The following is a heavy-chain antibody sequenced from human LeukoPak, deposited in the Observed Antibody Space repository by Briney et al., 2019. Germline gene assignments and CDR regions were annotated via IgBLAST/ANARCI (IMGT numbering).Heavy chain of an antibody. CDR3: ARAYYDFWSGYYSDRFDP. V-gene: IGHV4-4*07. J-gene: IGHJ5*02. Sequence: PSETLSLTCTVSGGSISSYYWSWIRQPAGKGLEWIGRIYTSGSTNYNPSLKSRVTISVDTSKNQFSLKLSSVTAADTAVYYCARAYYDFWSGYYSDRFDPWGQGTLVTVSS. CDR2: IYTSGST. D-gene: IGHD3-3*01. CDR1: GGSISSYY.